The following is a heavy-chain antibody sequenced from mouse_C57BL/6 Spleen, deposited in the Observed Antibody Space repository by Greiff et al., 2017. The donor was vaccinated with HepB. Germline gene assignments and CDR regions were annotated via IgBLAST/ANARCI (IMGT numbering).Heavy chain of an antibody. CDR2: IHPNSGST. J-gene: IGHJ4*01. CDR3: ARMRDIYYDYDERLDY. Sequence: VQLQQPGAELVKPGASVKLSCKASGYTFTSYWMHWVKQRPGQGLEWIGMIHPNSGSTNYNEKFKSKATLTVDKSSSTAYMQLSSLTSEDSAVYYCARMRDIYYDYDERLDYWGQGTSVTVSS. CDR1: GYTFTSYW. V-gene: IGHV1-64*01. D-gene: IGHD2-4*01.